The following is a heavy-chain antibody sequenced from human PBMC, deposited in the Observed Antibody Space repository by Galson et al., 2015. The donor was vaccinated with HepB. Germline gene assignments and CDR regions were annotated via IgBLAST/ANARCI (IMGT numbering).Heavy chain of an antibody. CDR1: GYTFTSYA. CDR2: INTNTGNP. J-gene: IGHJ5*02. CDR3: ARGTTVTRYNWFDP. Sequence: SVKVSCKASGYTFTSYAMNWVRQAPGQGLEWMGWINTNTGNPTYAQGFTGRFVFSLDTSVSTAYLQISSLKAEDTAVYYCARGTTVTRYNWFDPWGQGTLVTVSS. D-gene: IGHD4-11*01. V-gene: IGHV7-4-1*02.